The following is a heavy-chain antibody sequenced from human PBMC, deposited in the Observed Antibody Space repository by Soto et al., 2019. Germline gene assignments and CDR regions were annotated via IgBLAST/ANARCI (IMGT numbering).Heavy chain of an antibody. CDR1: GYTFTNYG. CDR2: ISAYNGNT. Sequence: ASVKVSCKASGYTFTNYGISWVRQAPGQGLEWMGWISAYNGNTNYAQKLQGRLTMTRDTSTSTAYMELRSLRSDDTAVYYCARVRNYYDSSGYPLNYYGMDVWGQGTTVTVSS. V-gene: IGHV1-18*01. CDR3: ARVRNYYDSSGYPLNYYGMDV. D-gene: IGHD3-22*01. J-gene: IGHJ6*02.